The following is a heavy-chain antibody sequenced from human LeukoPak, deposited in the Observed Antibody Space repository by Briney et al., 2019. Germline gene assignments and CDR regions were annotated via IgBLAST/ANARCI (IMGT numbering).Heavy chain of an antibody. V-gene: IGHV1-58*02. D-gene: IGHD3-10*01. CDR2: IVVGSGNT. J-gene: IGHJ5*02. CDR1: GFTFSSSA. CDR3: AADPRGIGSNWFDP. Sequence: SVEVSCKASGFTFSSSAMQWVRQARGQRLEWIGWIVVGSGNTKYAQKMQERVTITRDMSTSTAYMELSSLRSEDTAVYYCAADPRGIGSNWFDPWGQGTLVTVSS.